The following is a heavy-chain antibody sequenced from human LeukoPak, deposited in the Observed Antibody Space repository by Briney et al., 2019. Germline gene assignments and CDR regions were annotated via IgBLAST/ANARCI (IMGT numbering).Heavy chain of an antibody. V-gene: IGHV4-31*03. Sequence: SQTLSLTCTVSGGSISSGGYYWSWIRQHPGKGLEWIGYIYYSGSTYYNPSLKSRVTISVDTSKNQFSLKLSSVTAADTAVYYCARGVSMIVVVIHDWYFDLWGRGTLVTVSS. CDR2: IYYSGST. CDR1: GGSISSGGYY. D-gene: IGHD3-22*01. CDR3: ARGVSMIVVVIHDWYFDL. J-gene: IGHJ2*01.